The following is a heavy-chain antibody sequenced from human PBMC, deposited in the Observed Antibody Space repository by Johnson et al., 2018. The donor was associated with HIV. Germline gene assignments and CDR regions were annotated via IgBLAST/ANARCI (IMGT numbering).Heavy chain of an antibody. CDR2: TRNKANSYTT. Sequence: EVQLVESGGGLVQPGGSLRLSCAASGFTVSSNYMDWVRQAPGKGLEWVGRTRNKANSYTTDYAASVKGTFTISRDDSKNSLYLQMNSLKTEDTAVYYCTRVSLPPSYAFDFWGQGTMVTVSS. CDR3: TRVSLPPSYAFDF. V-gene: IGHV3-72*01. J-gene: IGHJ3*01. CDR1: GFTVSSNY.